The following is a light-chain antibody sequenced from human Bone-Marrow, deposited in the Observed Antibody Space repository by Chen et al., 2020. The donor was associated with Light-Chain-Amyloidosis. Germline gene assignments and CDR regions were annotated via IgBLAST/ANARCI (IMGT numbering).Light chain of an antibody. CDR2: EVT. CDR3: SSYTITNTLV. J-gene: IGLJ1*01. V-gene: IGLV2-14*01. CDR1: SSDVGGDNH. Sequence: QSALPQPASVSGSPGQPITISCTGTSSDVGGDNHVSWYQQHPDKAPKLMIYEVTNWPSWVPDRFSGSKSDNTASLTISGLQTEDEADYFCSSYTITNTLVFGSGTRVTVL.